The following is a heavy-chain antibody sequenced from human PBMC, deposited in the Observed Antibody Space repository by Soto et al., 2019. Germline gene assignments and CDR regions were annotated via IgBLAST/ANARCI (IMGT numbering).Heavy chain of an antibody. J-gene: IGHJ6*03. CDR2: ISGSGVST. V-gene: IGHV3-23*01. CDR1: GVTFSSFA. CDR3: ASGIVVMKEGYYYYYMDV. D-gene: IGHD2-15*01. Sequence: GGSLRLSCAASGVTFSSFAMNWVRQAPGKGLEWVSGISGSGVSTYYADSVKGRFTISRDNSKNTLYLQMNSLRAEDTAVYYCASGIVVMKEGYYYYYMDVWGKGTTVTVSS.